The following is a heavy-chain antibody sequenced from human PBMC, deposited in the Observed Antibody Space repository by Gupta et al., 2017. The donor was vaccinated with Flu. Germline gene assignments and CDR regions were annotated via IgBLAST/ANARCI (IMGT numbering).Heavy chain of an antibody. CDR2: ISGSGGST. D-gene: IGHD2-15*01. CDR1: GFTFSSYA. Sequence: EVQLLESGGGLVQPGGSLRLSCAASGFTFSSYAMSWVRQAPGKGLEWVSAISGSGGSTYYADSGKGRFTISRDNSKNTLYLQMNSLRAEDTAVYYCAKEKLILGYCSGGSCYSSNGMDVWGQGTTGTVAS. J-gene: IGHJ6*02. CDR3: AKEKLILGYCSGGSCYSSNGMDV. V-gene: IGHV3-23*01.